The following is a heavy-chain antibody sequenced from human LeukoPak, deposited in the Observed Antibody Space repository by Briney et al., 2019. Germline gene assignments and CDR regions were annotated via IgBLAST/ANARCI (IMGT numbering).Heavy chain of an antibody. Sequence: PSETLSLTCTVSGGSISGTSRSSYYWGWIRQPPGKGLEWVGGISYSGSTYYNPSLESRVAISVDTSRNQFSLRLSSVTAADTAVYYCARHVLELFPYWFDPWGQGTLVTVSS. D-gene: IGHD1-1*01. CDR1: GGSISGTSRSSYY. V-gene: IGHV4-39*01. J-gene: IGHJ5*02. CDR3: ARHVLELFPYWFDP. CDR2: ISYSGST.